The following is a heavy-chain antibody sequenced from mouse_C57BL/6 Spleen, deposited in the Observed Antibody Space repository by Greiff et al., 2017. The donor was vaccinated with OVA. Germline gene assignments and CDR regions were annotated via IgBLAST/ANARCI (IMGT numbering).Heavy chain of an antibody. J-gene: IGHJ2*01. CDR2: IDPSDSYT. CDR3: ARNGNHRGYFDY. D-gene: IGHD2-1*01. Sequence: QVQLQQPGAELVMPGASVKLSCKASGYTFTSYWMHWVKQRPGQGLEWIGEIDPSDSYTNYNQKFKGKSTLTVDKSSSTAYMQLSSLTSEDSAVYYCARNGNHRGYFDYWGQGTTLTVSS. CDR1: GYTFTSYW. V-gene: IGHV1-69*01.